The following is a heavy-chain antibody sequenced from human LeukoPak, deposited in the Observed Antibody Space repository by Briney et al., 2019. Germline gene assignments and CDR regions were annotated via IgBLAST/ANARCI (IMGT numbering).Heavy chain of an antibody. Sequence: WGSLRLSCSASGFTFSSYEMNWVRQAPGKGLEWVSSISSGARTIYYTDSVKGRFTISRDNAKNSLYLQMNSLRAEDTAVYYCARVGALSSSWLLYWGQGTLVTVSS. CDR1: GFTFSSYE. V-gene: IGHV3-48*03. D-gene: IGHD6-13*01. J-gene: IGHJ4*02. CDR3: ARVGALSSSWLLY. CDR2: ISSGARTI.